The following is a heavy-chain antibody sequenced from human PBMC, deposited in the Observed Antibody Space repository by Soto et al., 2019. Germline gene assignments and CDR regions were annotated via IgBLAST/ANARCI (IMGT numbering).Heavy chain of an antibody. V-gene: IGHV1-8*02. CDR2: MNPNSGNT. Sequence: QVQLVQSGAEVKKPGASVKVSCKASGYTFTSYDINWVRQATGQGLEWMGWMNPNSGNTGYAQKFQGRVTMTRNTSISTAYMELSSLRSEYTAVYYCARALGPDQDIVVVPAAMRYYDYYMDVWGKGTTVTVSS. CDR1: GYTFTSYD. CDR3: ARALGPDQDIVVVPAAMRYYDYYMDV. J-gene: IGHJ6*03. D-gene: IGHD2-2*01.